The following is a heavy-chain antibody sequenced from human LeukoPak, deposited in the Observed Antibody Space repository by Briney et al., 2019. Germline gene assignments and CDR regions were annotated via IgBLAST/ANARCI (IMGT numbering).Heavy chain of an antibody. V-gene: IGHV3-21*04. J-gene: IGHJ4*02. Sequence: GGSLRLSCAASGFTFSSYSMNWVRQAPGKGLEWVSSISSSSSYIYYADSVKGRFTISRDNAKNSLYLQMNSLRAEDTAVYYCAKGVGRGIAAAGTFDYWGQGTLVTVSS. CDR2: ISSSSSYI. D-gene: IGHD6-13*01. CDR1: GFTFSSYS. CDR3: AKGVGRGIAAAGTFDY.